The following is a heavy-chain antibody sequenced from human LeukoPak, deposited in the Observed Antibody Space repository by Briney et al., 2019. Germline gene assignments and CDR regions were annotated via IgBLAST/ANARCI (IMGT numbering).Heavy chain of an antibody. CDR3: ARHLWLSGNDY. J-gene: IGHJ4*02. V-gene: IGHV3-48*03. D-gene: IGHD5-18*01. Sequence: GGSLRLSCAASGFTFSSYEMNWVRQAPGKGLEWVSYISSSGSTKYYADSVKGRFTISRDNAKNPLYLQMNNLRAEDTAVYYCARHLWLSGNDYWGQGTLVTVSS. CDR2: ISSSGSTK. CDR1: GFTFSSYE.